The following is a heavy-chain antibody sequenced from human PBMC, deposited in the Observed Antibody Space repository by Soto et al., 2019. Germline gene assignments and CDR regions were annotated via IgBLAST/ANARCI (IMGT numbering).Heavy chain of an antibody. CDR3: AAAYFIQGAYDI. D-gene: IGHD1-26*01. CDR1: GLILSEAW. J-gene: IGHJ3*02. CDR2: IKNRVAGGTI. Sequence: EVQLAESGGGSIKPGGSLRLSCAASGLILSEAWMMWVRQAPGKGLEWVGRIKNRVAGGTIDYTDPVKGRFTMSRDDSENTFYLEMSSLQTEDTGIYFCAAAYFIQGAYDIWGQGTMVTVSS. V-gene: IGHV3-15*07.